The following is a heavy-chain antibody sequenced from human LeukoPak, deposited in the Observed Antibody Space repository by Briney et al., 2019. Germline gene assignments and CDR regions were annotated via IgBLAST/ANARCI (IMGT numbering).Heavy chain of an antibody. J-gene: IGHJ6*02. CDR2: ISSGSGYI. V-gene: IGHV3-21*04. CDR3: ARGKRSWELPLGGYYYYGMDV. Sequence: GGSLRLSCAASGFAFSNYSMNWVRQAPGKGLEWVSSISSGSGYIYYADSMKGRFTISRDNAKNSLYLQMNSLRAEDTAVYYCARGKRSWELPLGGYYYYGMDVWGQGTTVTVSS. CDR1: GFAFSNYS. D-gene: IGHD1-26*01.